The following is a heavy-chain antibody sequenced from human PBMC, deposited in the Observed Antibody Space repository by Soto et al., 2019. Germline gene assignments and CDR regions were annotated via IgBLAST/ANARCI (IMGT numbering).Heavy chain of an antibody. Sequence: QVQLVQSGAEVKKPGSSVKVSCKASGGTFSSYAISWVRQAPGQGLEWMGGIIPIFGTANYAQKFQGRVNISANESTSTAYMELRSLRSEDTAVYYCARLSDTARVIPIYYYYGMDVWGQGTTVTVSS. CDR2: IIPIFGTA. D-gene: IGHD5-18*01. J-gene: IGHJ6*02. V-gene: IGHV1-69*01. CDR1: GGTFSSYA. CDR3: ARLSDTARVIPIYYYYGMDV.